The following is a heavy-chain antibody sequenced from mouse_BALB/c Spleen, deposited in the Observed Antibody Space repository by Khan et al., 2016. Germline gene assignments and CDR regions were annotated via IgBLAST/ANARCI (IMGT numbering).Heavy chain of an antibody. CDR2: INPDSSTI. CDR3: ARRHYYGRFAY. Sequence: EVKLLESGGGLVQPGGSLKLFCAASGFDFSRYWMSWVRQAPGKGLEWIGEINPDSSTINYTPSLKDKFIISRDNAKNTLYLQLSKVRSEDTALFYCARRHYYGRFAYWGQGTLVTVSA. J-gene: IGHJ3*01. V-gene: IGHV4-1*02. CDR1: GFDFSRYW. D-gene: IGHD1-2*01.